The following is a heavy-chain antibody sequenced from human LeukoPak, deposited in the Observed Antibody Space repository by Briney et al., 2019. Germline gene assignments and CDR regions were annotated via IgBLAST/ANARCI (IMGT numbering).Heavy chain of an antibody. D-gene: IGHD3-16*01. CDR2: TYYRSKWYN. CDR1: GDSVSSNSAA. CDR3: ARGGGYGDYGMDV. V-gene: IGHV6-1*01. J-gene: IGHJ6*02. Sequence: SQTLSLICAISGDSVSSNSAAWIWIRQSPSRGLEWLGRTYYRSKWYNDYAVSVKSRITINPDTSKNQFSLQLNSVTPEDTAGYYCARGGGYGDYGMDVWGQGTTVTVSS.